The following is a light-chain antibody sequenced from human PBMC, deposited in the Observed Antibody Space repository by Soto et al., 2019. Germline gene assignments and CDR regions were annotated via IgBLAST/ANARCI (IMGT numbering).Light chain of an antibody. V-gene: IGKV3-11*01. CDR1: QSVSSY. CDR2: DAS. CDR3: QQRSNWPPT. Sequence: IGLTQSPATLSLSPGERATLSCRASQSVSSYLAWYQQKPGQAPRLLIYDASTRATGIPARFSGSGSGTDFTLTITSLEPEDFAVYYCQQRSNWPPTFGQGTKVDIK. J-gene: IGKJ1*01.